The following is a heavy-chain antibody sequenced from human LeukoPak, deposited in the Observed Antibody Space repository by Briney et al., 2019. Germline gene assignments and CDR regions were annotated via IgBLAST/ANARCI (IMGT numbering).Heavy chain of an antibody. CDR2: IYYSGST. J-gene: IGHJ6*03. V-gene: IGHV4-59*08. CDR3: ARVPVGAASYYMDV. D-gene: IGHD2-15*01. CDR1: GGSISSYY. Sequence: SETLSLTCTVSGGSISSYYWSWIRQPPGKGLEWIGYIYYSGSTNYNPSLKSRVTISVDTSKNQFSLKLSSVTAADTAVYYCARVPVGAASYYMDVWGKGTTVTVSS.